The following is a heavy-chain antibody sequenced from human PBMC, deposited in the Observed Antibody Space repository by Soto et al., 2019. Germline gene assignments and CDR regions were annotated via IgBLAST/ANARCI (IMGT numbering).Heavy chain of an antibody. Sequence: RLSCATSGFSFSDSYMSWILQAPGKGLEWISYISPRSTFRDYAESVKGRFTISRDSVKNSLYLQMNNLTAGDTGVYYCARGGGGGLFDPWGQGSLVTVSS. J-gene: IGHJ5*02. D-gene: IGHD2-21*01. CDR2: ISPRSTFR. CDR1: GFSFSDSY. CDR3: ARGGGGGLFDP. V-gene: IGHV3-11*06.